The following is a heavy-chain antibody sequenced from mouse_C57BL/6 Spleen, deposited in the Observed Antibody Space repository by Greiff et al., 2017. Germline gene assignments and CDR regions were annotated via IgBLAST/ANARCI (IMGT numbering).Heavy chain of an antibody. CDR1: GFTFSSYG. D-gene: IGHD3-2*02. CDR3: ARQDSSGLDY. CDR2: ISSGGSYT. Sequence: EVQVVESGGDLVKPGGSLKLSCAASGFTFSSYGMSWVRQTPDKRLEWVATISSGGSYTYYPDSVKGRFTISRDNAKNTLYLQMSSLKSEDTAMYYCARQDSSGLDYWGQGTTLTVSS. J-gene: IGHJ2*01. V-gene: IGHV5-6*01.